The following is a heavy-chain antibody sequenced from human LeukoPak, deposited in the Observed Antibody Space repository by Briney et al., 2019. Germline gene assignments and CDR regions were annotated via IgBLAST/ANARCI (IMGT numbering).Heavy chain of an antibody. CDR3: ARDRGSGWPYYFDY. J-gene: IGHJ4*02. Sequence: GGSLRLSCAASGFTFSSYGMHWGRQAPGKGLEWGAVIWYDGSNKYYADSVKGRFTISRDNSKNTLYLQMNSLRAEDTAVYYCARDRGSGWPYYFDYWGQGTLVTVSS. CDR1: GFTFSSYG. V-gene: IGHV3-33*01. D-gene: IGHD6-19*01. CDR2: IWYDGSNK.